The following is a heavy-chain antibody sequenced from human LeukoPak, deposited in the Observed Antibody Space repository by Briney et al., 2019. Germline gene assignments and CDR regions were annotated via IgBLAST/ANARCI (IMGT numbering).Heavy chain of an antibody. CDR1: GFTFSSFA. J-gene: IGHJ4*02. CDR3: ALYGSWGDYNFDY. Sequence: PGGSLRLSCAASGFTFSSFAMSWVRQAPGKGLEWVTAIGGSDGSTYYADSVKGRFTISRDNSKNTLYLQMNSLRAEDTAVYYCALYGSWGDYNFDYWGQGTLVTVSS. CDR2: IGGSDGST. V-gene: IGHV3-23*01. D-gene: IGHD3-10*01.